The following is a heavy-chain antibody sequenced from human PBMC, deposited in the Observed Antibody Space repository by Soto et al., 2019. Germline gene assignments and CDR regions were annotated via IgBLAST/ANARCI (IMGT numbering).Heavy chain of an antibody. V-gene: IGHV3-23*01. CDR3: AKADTGHFRPFEY. J-gene: IGHJ4*02. CDR2: VSNNGGTT. Sequence: GGSLRLSCAASGFTFSNYEMHWVRQAPGKGLEWVSVVSNNGGTTVYADSVRARFTISRDNSKNTVDLQMNSLRAEDTAVYYCAKADTGHFRPFEYCGQGTLVTVSS. CDR1: GFTFSNYE. D-gene: IGHD3-9*01.